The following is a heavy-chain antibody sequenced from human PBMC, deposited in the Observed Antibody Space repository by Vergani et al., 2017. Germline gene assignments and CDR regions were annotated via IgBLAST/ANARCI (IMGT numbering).Heavy chain of an antibody. D-gene: IGHD3-3*01. J-gene: IGHJ5*02. CDR1: GYSISSGYY. CDR2: IYHTGST. CDR3: ARSNYDFWSGSVINWFDP. Sequence: QVQLQESGPGLVKPSETLSLTCAVSGYSISSGYYWGWIRQPPGKGLGWIGSIYHTGSTYYNPSLKSRVTISVDSSKNQFSLKLTSVTAADTAVYYCARSNYDFWSGSVINWFDPWGQGTLVTVSS. V-gene: IGHV4-38-2*01.